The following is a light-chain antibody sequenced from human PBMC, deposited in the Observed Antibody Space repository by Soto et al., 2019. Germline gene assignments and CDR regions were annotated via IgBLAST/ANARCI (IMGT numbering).Light chain of an antibody. J-gene: IGLJ1*01. Sequence: QSALTQPASVSGSPGQSITISCTGTSSDVGGYNYVSWYQQYPGKAPKLMIYDVCNRPSGVSNRFSGSKSGNTASLTISGLQAEDEADYYCTSYTTSSTLVFGTGTKLTVL. CDR2: DVC. CDR1: SSDVGGYNY. CDR3: TSYTTSSTLV. V-gene: IGLV2-14*01.